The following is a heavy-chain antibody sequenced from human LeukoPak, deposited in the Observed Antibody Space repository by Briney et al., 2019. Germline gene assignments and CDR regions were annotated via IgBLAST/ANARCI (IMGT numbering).Heavy chain of an antibody. D-gene: IGHD5-24*01. V-gene: IGHV4-59*01. CDR2: ISYSGST. CDR1: GGSISAYD. CDR3: ARYGMATIQFFDY. J-gene: IGHJ4*02. Sequence: SETLSLTCTVSGGSISAYDWSWIRQPPGKGLEWIGYISYSGSTKYNPSLKSRVTISVDTSKNQFSLKLSSVTAADTAVYYCARYGMATIQFFDYWGQGTLFTVSS.